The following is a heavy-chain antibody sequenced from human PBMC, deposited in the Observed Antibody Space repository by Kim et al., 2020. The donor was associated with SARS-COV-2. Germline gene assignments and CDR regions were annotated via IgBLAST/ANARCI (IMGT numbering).Heavy chain of an antibody. D-gene: IGHD3-3*01. Sequence: FQGRVTIAADDSTSTAYMELSSLRSEDTAVYYCAREATIFGVVIRNYFDYWGQGTLVTVSS. V-gene: IGHV1-69*01. CDR3: AREATIFGVVIRNYFDY. J-gene: IGHJ4*02.